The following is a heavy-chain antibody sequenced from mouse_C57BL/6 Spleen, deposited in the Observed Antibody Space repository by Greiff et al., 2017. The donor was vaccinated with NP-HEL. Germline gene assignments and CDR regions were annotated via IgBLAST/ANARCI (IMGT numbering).Heavy chain of an antibody. CDR1: GYTFTDYE. CDR3: TRPYYYGSSHEDYYAMDY. Sequence: QVQLQQSGAELVRPGASVTLSCKASGYTFTDYEMHWVKQTPVHGLEWIGAIDPETGGTAYNQKFKGKAILTADKSSSTAYMELRSLTSKDSAVYYCTRPYYYGSSHEDYYAMDYWGQGTSVTVSS. V-gene: IGHV1-15*01. CDR2: IDPETGGT. D-gene: IGHD1-1*01. J-gene: IGHJ4*01.